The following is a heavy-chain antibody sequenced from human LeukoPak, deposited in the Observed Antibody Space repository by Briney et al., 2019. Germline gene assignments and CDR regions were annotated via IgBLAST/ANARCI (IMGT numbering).Heavy chain of an antibody. CDR1: RFTFSSYG. J-gene: IGHJ6*03. CDR3: AKVHGDSSGYYYYYYMDV. CDR2: IRYDGSNK. D-gene: IGHD3-22*01. V-gene: IGHV3-30*02. Sequence: GGSLRLSCAASRFTFSSYGMHWVRQAPGKGLEWVAFIRYDGSNKYYADSVKGRFTISRDNSKNTLYLQMNSLRAEDTAVYYCAKVHGDSSGYYYYYYMDVWGKGTTVTVSS.